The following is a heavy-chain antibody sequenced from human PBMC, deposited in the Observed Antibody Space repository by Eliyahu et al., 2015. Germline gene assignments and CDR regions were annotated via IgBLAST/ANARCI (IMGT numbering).Heavy chain of an antibody. Sequence: QVHLQESGPRLVKPSQTLSLTCTVSGVSISSGGYYWSWIRXLPGKGLEWLGYIYYSGYTYYNPSLKNLLTISLDTARNRFSLELKSVTAADTAVYYCARTISDLDWFDPWGQGTPVTVSS. J-gene: IGHJ5*02. V-gene: IGHV4-31*01. CDR2: IYYSGYT. D-gene: IGHD5-24*01. CDR1: GVSISSGGYY. CDR3: ARTISDLDWFDP.